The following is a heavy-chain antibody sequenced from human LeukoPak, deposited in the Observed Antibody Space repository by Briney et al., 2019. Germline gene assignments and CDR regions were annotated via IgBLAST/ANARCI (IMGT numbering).Heavy chain of an antibody. Sequence: PGGSLRLSCAVSGITLSNYGLTWVRQAPGKGLEWVAGLSGSGGSTNYADSVEGRFTISRDNAKNTLYLQMNSLRAEDTAVYFCAKRGVVIRVILVGFHKEAYYFDSWGQGVLVTVSS. V-gene: IGHV3-23*01. CDR2: LSGSGGST. J-gene: IGHJ4*02. CDR1: GITLSNYG. CDR3: AKRGVVIRVILVGFHKEAYYFDS. D-gene: IGHD3-22*01.